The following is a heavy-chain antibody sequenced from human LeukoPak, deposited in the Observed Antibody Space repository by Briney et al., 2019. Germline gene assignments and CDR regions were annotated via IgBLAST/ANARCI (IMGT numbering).Heavy chain of an antibody. J-gene: IGHJ4*02. CDR1: GGSISNYY. V-gene: IGHV4-4*07. CDR3: ARQGVATAIDY. Sequence: SETLSLTCTVSGGSISNYYWSWIRQPAGKGLEWIGRISASGNTSYNPSLKSRVTMSVDTSMNLFALKLSSVTAADTAVYYCARQGVATAIDYWGQGTLVTVS. CDR2: ISASGNT. D-gene: IGHD2-21*02.